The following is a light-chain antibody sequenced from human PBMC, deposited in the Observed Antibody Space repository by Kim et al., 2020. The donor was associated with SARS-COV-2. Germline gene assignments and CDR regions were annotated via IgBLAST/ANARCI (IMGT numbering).Light chain of an antibody. CDR1: QSVSSND. Sequence: EIVLTQSPVTLSLSPGERATLSCRASQSVSSNDLAWYQQKPGQAPRLLIYAASSRATDIPDRFSGSGSGTEFTLTISKLQPEDIAVFYCQQHSGSLTFGGGTKVDIK. V-gene: IGKV3-20*01. CDR3: QQHSGSLT. CDR2: AAS. J-gene: IGKJ4*01.